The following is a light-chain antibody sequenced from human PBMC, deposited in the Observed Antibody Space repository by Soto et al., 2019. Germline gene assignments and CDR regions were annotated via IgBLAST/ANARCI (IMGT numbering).Light chain of an antibody. V-gene: IGLV4-69*01. CDR2: LNGDGSH. Sequence: QSVLTQSPSASASLGASVKLTCTLSSGHSSYAIAWHQQQPEKGPRYLMNLNGDGSHTKGDGIPDRFSGSSSGAERYLTISSLQSEDEADYYCQTWATGIWVFGGGTKLTVL. J-gene: IGLJ3*02. CDR3: QTWATGIWV. CDR1: SGHSSYA.